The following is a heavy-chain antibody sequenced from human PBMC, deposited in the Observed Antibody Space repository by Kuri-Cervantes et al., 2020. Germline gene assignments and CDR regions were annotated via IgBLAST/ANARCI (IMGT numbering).Heavy chain of an antibody. CDR3: VSAYLDRSGYYVGH. CDR1: GFTFRSYA. V-gene: IGHV3-30*03. CDR2: ISYDGSNG. Sequence: GESLKISCAASGFTFRSYAMHWVRQAPGKGLEWVAVISYDGSNGYYADSVRGRFIISRDNFKNMLYLQMNSLRREDTAVYYCVSAYLDRSGYYVGHWGQGTLVTVSS. D-gene: IGHD3-3*01. J-gene: IGHJ4*02.